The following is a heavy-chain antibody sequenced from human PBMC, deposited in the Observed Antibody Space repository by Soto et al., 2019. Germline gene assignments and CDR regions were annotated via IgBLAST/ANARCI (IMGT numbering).Heavy chain of an antibody. D-gene: IGHD3-3*01. Sequence: ASVKVSCKASGGTFSSYAISWVRQAPGQGLEWMGGIIPIFGTANYAQKFQGRVTITADESTSTAYMELSSLRSEDTAVYYCARDNNGYYDFWSGPAVIWGQGTMVTVSS. J-gene: IGHJ3*02. CDR2: IIPIFGTA. V-gene: IGHV1-69*13. CDR3: ARDNNGYYDFWSGPAVI. CDR1: GGTFSSYA.